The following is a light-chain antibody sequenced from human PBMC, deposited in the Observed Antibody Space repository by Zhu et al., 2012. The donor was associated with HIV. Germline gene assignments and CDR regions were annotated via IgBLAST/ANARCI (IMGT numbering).Light chain of an antibody. CDR3: QQYVSTPLT. Sequence: VLTQSPGTLSLSPGERATLSCRASQSVSSGYLAWYQQKPGQAPRLLIYGTSRRASGTPDRFSGSGSGTDFTLTISRLEPEDFAIYCCQQYVSTPLTFGGGTKVEIK. V-gene: IGKV3-20*01. CDR2: GTS. J-gene: IGKJ4*01. CDR1: QSVSSGY.